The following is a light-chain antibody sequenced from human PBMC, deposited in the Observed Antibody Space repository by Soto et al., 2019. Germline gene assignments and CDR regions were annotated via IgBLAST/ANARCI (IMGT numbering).Light chain of an antibody. CDR2: EVN. CDR1: SSNIGGNS. Sequence: QSVLTQPPSVSAAPGQKVTISCSGSSSNIGGNSVSWYQQLPGTAPKLMIYEVNKRPSGVPDRFSGSKSGNTASLTVSGLQAEDEADYYCSSYAGSSNVFGTGT. J-gene: IGLJ1*01. V-gene: IGLV2-8*01. CDR3: SSYAGSSNV.